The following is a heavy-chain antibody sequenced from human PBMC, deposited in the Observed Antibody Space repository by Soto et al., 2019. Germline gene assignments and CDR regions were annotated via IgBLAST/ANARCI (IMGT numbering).Heavy chain of an antibody. CDR2: VSQSGRI. CDR1: GRSFTDCD. D-gene: IGHD3-10*01. V-gene: IGHV4-34*01. J-gene: IGHJ3*01. CDR3: AGYSSSFVAFEV. Sequence: QVQLQQWGAGLLKPSETLSLDCGVLGRSFTDCDWTWVRQSPGRGLEWIGEVSQSGRITYNPSLKSRFTISRDTAKNQFSLRLTSVTAVDTALYYCAGYSSSFVAFEVWGHGTEVTVSS.